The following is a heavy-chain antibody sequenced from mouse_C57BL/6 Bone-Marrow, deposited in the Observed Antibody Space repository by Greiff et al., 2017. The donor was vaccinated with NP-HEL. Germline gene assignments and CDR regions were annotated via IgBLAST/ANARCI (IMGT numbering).Heavy chain of an antibody. D-gene: IGHD1-1*01. V-gene: IGHV5-4*03. Sequence: EVNVVESGGGLVKPGGSLKLSCAASGFTFSSYAMSWVRQTPEKRLEWVATISDGGSYTYYPDNVKGRFTISRDNAKNNLYLQMSHLKSEDTAMYYCARAPYYYGAYWGQGTLVTVSA. CDR3: ARAPYYYGAY. CDR1: GFTFSSYA. CDR2: ISDGGSYT. J-gene: IGHJ3*01.